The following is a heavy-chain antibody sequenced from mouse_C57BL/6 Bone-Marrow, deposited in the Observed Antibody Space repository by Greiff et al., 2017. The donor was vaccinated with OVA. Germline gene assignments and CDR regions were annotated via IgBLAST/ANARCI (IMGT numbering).Heavy chain of an antibody. CDR2: ISSGSSTI. Sequence: EVKLQESGGGLVKPGGSLKLSCAASGFTFSDYGMHWVRQAPEKGLEWVAYISSGSSTIYYADTVKGRFTISRDNAKNTLFLQMTSLRSEDTAMYYCARWGNYDYDGLAYWGQGTLVTVSA. D-gene: IGHD2-4*01. J-gene: IGHJ3*01. CDR3: ARWGNYDYDGLAY. V-gene: IGHV5-17*01. CDR1: GFTFSDYG.